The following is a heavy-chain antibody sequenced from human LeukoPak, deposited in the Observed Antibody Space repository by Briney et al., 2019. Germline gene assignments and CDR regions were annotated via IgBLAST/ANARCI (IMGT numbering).Heavy chain of an antibody. CDR2: IYYSGNT. J-gene: IGHJ3*02. CDR3: ARHMSYYDFWSGYYGNAFDI. Sequence: PSETLSLTCTVSGGSISSSNYYWGWIRQPPGKGLEWIGSIYYSGNTYYNPSLKSRITISVDTSKNQFSLKLSSVTAADTAVYYCARHMSYYDFWSGYYGNAFDIWGQGTMVTVSS. V-gene: IGHV4-39*01. D-gene: IGHD3-3*01. CDR1: GGSISSSNYY.